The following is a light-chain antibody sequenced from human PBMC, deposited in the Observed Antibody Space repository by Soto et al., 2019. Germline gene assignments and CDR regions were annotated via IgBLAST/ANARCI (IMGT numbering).Light chain of an antibody. Sequence: IWFTQSPGTLSLSPGERSTLSCRASQSVTTHLAWYQQEPGPAPRLIIHGASSRATGVPDRITGSGSGTDFSLSIRRLETEDFEVYYCQQYGGSTRTFGPGTKVDIK. J-gene: IGKJ1*01. CDR3: QQYGGSTRT. CDR2: GAS. V-gene: IGKV3-20*01. CDR1: QSVTTH.